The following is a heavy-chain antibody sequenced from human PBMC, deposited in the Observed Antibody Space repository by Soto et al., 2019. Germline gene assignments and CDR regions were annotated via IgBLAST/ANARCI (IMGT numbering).Heavy chain of an antibody. D-gene: IGHD2-2*01. CDR1: GYSFTSYW. Sequence: PGESLKISCTGVGYSFTSYWIAWVRQMPGKGLAWMGIIYPGDSDTRYSPSFQGQVTISADKSITTAYLQWSSLKASDTAMYYCARGYCTTTICDPWFDPWGQGTLVTVSS. CDR2: IYPGDSDT. CDR3: ARGYCTTTICDPWFDP. V-gene: IGHV5-51*01. J-gene: IGHJ5*02.